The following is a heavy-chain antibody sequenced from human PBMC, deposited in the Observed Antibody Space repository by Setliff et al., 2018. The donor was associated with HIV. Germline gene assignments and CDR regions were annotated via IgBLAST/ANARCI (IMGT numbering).Heavy chain of an antibody. V-gene: IGHV4-34*01. CDR1: GESFSSYF. J-gene: IGHJ4*02. Sequence: SETLSLTCAVYGESFSSYFWSWVRQPPGKGLEWIGEINHSGSTNYNPSLKSRVTISMDTSKNQFSLKLSSVTAADTAVYYCATGITVAPDYWGQGSLVTVSS. CDR3: ATGITVAPDY. CDR2: INHSGST. D-gene: IGHD6-19*01.